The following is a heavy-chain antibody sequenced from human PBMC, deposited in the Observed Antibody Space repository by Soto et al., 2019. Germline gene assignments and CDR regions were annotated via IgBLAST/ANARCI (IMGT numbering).Heavy chain of an antibody. D-gene: IGHD4-17*01. CDR2: MNPNSGNT. CDR3: ARTLYGDNVDY. V-gene: IGHV1-8*01. CDR1: GYTFTSYD. J-gene: IGHJ4*02. Sequence: QVQLVQSGAEVKKPGASVKVSCKASGYTFTSYDINWVRQATGKGLEWMGWMNPNSGNTGYAQKFQGRVTMTRNTSISTAYTELSTPSSEDTAVYYCARTLYGDNVDYWGQGTLVTVSS.